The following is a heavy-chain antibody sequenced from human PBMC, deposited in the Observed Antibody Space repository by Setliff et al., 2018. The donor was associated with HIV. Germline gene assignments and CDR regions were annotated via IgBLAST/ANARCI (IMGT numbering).Heavy chain of an antibody. CDR2: VYYSGGT. Sequence: PSETPSLTCTVSGASSIYFWGWIRQPPGKGLEWIGSVYYSGGTYYNPSLKSRVTISMDTSKNQFSLKLNSVTAADTAVYYCAKDRSGSYRTFDYWGPGILVTVSS. V-gene: IGHV4-39*07. J-gene: IGHJ4*02. CDR1: GASSIYF. D-gene: IGHD1-26*01. CDR3: AKDRSGSYRTFDY.